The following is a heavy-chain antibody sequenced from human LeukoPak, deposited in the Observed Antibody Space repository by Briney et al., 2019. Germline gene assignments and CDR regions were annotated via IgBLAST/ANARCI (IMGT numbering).Heavy chain of an antibody. D-gene: IGHD4-17*01. CDR1: VFIFIRHA. CDR2: ISGSGGST. V-gene: IGHV3-23*01. CDR3: AKGGTTVTTMDAFDI. J-gene: IGHJ3*02. Sequence: GGSLRLSCAASVFIFIRHAMSWVGQAPGKGLEWVSAISGSGGSTYYADSVKGRFTISRDNSKNPLYLQMNSLRAEDTAVYYCAKGGTTVTTMDAFDIWGQGTMVTVSS.